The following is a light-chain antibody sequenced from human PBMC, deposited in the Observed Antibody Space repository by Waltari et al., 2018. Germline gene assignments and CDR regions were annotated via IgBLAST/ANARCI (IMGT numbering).Light chain of an antibody. CDR3: CSYVGGTSWV. J-gene: IGLJ3*02. V-gene: IGLV2-23*01. CDR2: EGN. CDR1: SRDVGNFLL. Sequence: QSALTQPASVSGSPGQSISISCTGSSRDVGNFLLLSWYQQHPGKAPKVIIYEGNKRPSGLSDRFSGSKSGNTASLTISGLQPDDEADYYCCSYVGGTSWVFGGGTKLTVL.